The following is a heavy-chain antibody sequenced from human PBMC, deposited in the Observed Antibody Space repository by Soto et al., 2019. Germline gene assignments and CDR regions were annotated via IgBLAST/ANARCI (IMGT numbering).Heavy chain of an antibody. V-gene: IGHV5-51*01. CDR1: GYSFTSYW. J-gene: IGHJ6*02. CDR3: ARIMVPHGMDA. Sequence: ESLTICFRGSGYSFTSYWIGWVRQMPGKGLEWMGIIYPGDSDTRYSPSFQGQVTISADKSISTAYLQWSSLKASDTATYYCARIMVPHGMDAWGQGTKVTVYS. D-gene: IGHD3-10*01. CDR2: IYPGDSDT.